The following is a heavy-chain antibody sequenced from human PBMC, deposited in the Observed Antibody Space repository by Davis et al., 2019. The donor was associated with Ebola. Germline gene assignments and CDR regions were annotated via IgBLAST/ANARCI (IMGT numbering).Heavy chain of an antibody. CDR1: GFTFSSYG. Sequence: GESLKISCAASGFTFSSYGMNWVRQAPGKGLEWVSSISSSGSTIYYADSVKGRFTISRDNAKNSLYLQMNSLRAEDTAVYYCARALVWYLEFDYWGQGTLVTVSS. V-gene: IGHV3-48*04. D-gene: IGHD6-13*01. CDR3: ARALVWYLEFDY. CDR2: ISSSGSTI. J-gene: IGHJ4*02.